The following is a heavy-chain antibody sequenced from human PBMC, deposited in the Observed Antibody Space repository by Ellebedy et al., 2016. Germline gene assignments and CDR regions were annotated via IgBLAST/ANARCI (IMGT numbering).Heavy chain of an antibody. CDR2: ISSRSSYT. Sequence: GESLKISXAASGFTFSDYYMSWIRQAPGKGLEWVSYISSRSSYTNYADSVKGRFTISGDKAKNSLYLQMSSLRAEDTAVYYCARFLNKSESRSSLSPYYYGLDVWGQGTTVTVSS. CDR1: GFTFSDYY. CDR3: ARFLNKSESRSSLSPYYYGLDV. J-gene: IGHJ6*02. V-gene: IGHV3-11*03. D-gene: IGHD3-10*01.